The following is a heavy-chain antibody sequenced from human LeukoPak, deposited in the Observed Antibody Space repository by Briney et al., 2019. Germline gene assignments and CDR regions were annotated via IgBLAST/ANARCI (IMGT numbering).Heavy chain of an antibody. CDR1: GGSISSYY. D-gene: IGHD3-10*01. CDR2: IYYSGST. CDR3: ARLWFGESMDV. V-gene: IGHV4-59*08. J-gene: IGHJ6*02. Sequence: TSETLSLTCTVSGGSISSYYWSWIRQPPGKGLEWIGYIYYSGSTNYNPSLKSRVTISVDTSKNQFSLKLSSVTAADTAVYYCARLWFGESMDVWGQGTTVTVSS.